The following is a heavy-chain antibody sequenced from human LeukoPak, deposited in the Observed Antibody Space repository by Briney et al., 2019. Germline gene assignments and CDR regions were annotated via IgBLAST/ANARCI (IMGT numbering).Heavy chain of an antibody. CDR2: ISWNSGSI. V-gene: IGHV3-9*01. Sequence: GGSLRLSCAASGFTFDDYAMHWVRQAPGKGLEWVSGISWNSGSIGYADSVKGRFTISRDNAKNSLYLQMNSLRAEDTALYYCAKDRARGEVGATLPDYWGQGTLVTVSS. D-gene: IGHD1-26*01. CDR3: AKDRARGEVGATLPDY. J-gene: IGHJ4*02. CDR1: GFTFDDYA.